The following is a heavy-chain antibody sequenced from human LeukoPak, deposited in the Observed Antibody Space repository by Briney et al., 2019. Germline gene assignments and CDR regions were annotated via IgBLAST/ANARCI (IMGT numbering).Heavy chain of an antibody. CDR3: AREWLIGENYFDY. CDR1: GFAFSSYA. CDR2: ISYDGSNK. D-gene: IGHD6-19*01. J-gene: IGHJ4*02. V-gene: IGHV3-30*01. Sequence: GGSLTLSCAASGFAFSSYAMHWVRQAPGKGREWVAVISYDGSNKYYADSVKGRFTISRDNSKNTLYLQMNSLRAEDTAVYYCAREWLIGENYFDYWGQGTLVTVSS.